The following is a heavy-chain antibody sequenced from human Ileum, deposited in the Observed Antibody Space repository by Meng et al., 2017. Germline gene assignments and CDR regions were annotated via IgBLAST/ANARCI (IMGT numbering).Heavy chain of an antibody. CDR3: TRKFEDSVNAGCFDM. V-gene: IGHV3-30*04. Sequence: GESLKISCAASGFTFSDHVMHWVRQTPGKGLEWVAVIAHDGSVEYYLDSVKGRFTISRDNSKSTLYLQMNSLRAEDTALYYCTRKFEDSVNAGCFDMWGQGTMVTVSS. D-gene: IGHD5/OR15-5a*01. CDR1: GFTFSDHV. J-gene: IGHJ3*02. CDR2: IAHDGSVE.